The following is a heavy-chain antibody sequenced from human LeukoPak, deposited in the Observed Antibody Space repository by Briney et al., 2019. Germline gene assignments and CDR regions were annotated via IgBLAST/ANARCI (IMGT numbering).Heavy chain of an antibody. CDR3: ATPWDEYSSSSGYFQH. CDR1: GFTFSSYS. CDR2: ISSSSSYI. D-gene: IGHD6-6*01. J-gene: IGHJ1*01. V-gene: IGHV3-21*04. Sequence: PGGSLRLSCAASGFTFSSYSMNWVRQAPGKGLEWVSSISSSSSYIYYADSVKGRFTISRDNSKNTLYLQMNSLRAEDTAVYYCATPWDEYSSSSGYFQHWGQGTLVTVSS.